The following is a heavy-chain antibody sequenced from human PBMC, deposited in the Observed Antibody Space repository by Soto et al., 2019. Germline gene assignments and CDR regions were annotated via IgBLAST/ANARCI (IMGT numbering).Heavy chain of an antibody. CDR2: LIIGVDST. Sequence: GGSLRLSCAASGFTFARYGMSWVRQAPGKGLEWVSSLIIGVDSTYYADSVKGRFTISRDNSNITLYLQMNSLRAEDTAVYYCAKATTVTNLNYYSYSMDVWGQGTTVTVSS. J-gene: IGHJ6*02. V-gene: IGHV3-23*01. CDR3: AKATTVTNLNYYSYSMDV. D-gene: IGHD4-17*01. CDR1: GFTFARYG.